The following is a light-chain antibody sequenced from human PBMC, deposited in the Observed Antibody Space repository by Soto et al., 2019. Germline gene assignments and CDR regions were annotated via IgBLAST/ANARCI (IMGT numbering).Light chain of an antibody. CDR2: EVS. CDR3: GPWDDSLNGWV. J-gene: IGLJ3*02. Sequence: QSVLTQPASVSGSPGQSITISCSGTSSDVGSYDHVAWYQQFPGKTPKLTIYEVSNRPSGVSSRFSGSKSGNTASLTISGLQADDEGVYYCGPWDDSLNGWVFGGGTKLTVL. V-gene: IGLV2-14*01. CDR1: SSDVGSYDH.